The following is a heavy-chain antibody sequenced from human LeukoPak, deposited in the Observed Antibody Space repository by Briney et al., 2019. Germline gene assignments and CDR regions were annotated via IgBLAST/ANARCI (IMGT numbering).Heavy chain of an antibody. J-gene: IGHJ4*02. CDR2: IIPIFGTA. V-gene: IGHV1-69*01. D-gene: IGHD3-10*01. CDR1: GGTFSSYA. CDR3: ASDLFRSEYYFDY. Sequence: SVKVSCKASGGTFSSYAISWVRQAPGQGLEWMGGIIPIFGTANYAQKFQGRVTITADESTSTAYMELSSLRSEDTAVYYCASDLFRSEYYFDYWGQGTLVTVSS.